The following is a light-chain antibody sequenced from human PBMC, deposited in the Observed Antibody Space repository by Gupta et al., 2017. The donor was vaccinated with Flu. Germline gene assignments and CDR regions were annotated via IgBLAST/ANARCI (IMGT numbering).Light chain of an antibody. CDR3: MQALQTRPFT. CDR1: QSLLHSNGYNY. V-gene: IGKV2-28*01. J-gene: IGKJ3*01. Sequence: DIVMTQSPLSLPVPPGEPASISCRSSQSLLHSNGYNYLDWYLQKPGQSPQLLIYLGSNRASGVPDRFSGSGSGTDFTLKISRVEAEDVGVYYCMQALQTRPFTFGPGTKVDIK. CDR2: LGS.